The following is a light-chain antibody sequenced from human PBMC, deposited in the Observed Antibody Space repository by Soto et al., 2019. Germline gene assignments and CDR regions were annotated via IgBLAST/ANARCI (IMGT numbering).Light chain of an antibody. CDR3: SSYTTSSSLI. Sequence: QSALTQPPSVSGSPGQSVTLSCAGTSSDVGSYDRVSWYQQPPGTAPKLMIYEVTNRPSGVPDRFSGSKSGNTASLTISGLQPEDEADYYCSSYTTSSSLIFGGGTKLTVL. V-gene: IGLV2-18*02. CDR2: EVT. CDR1: SSDVGSYDR. J-gene: IGLJ2*01.